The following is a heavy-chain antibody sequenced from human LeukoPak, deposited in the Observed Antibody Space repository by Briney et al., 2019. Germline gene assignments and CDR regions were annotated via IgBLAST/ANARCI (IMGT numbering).Heavy chain of an antibody. Sequence: GGSLRLSCAASGFTFSSYWMSWVRQAPGKGLEWVANIKQDGSEKYYVDSVKGRFTISRDNAKNSLYLQMNSLRAEDTAVYYCARGGRFLEWLLILDYWGQGTLVTVPS. CDR2: IKQDGSEK. V-gene: IGHV3-7*03. D-gene: IGHD3-3*01. J-gene: IGHJ4*02. CDR3: ARGGRFLEWLLILDY. CDR1: GFTFSSYW.